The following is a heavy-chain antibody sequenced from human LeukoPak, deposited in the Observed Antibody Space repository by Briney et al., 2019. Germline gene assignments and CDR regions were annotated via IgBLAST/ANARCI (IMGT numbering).Heavy chain of an antibody. CDR3: AKLAVSCIAVAAQGY. Sequence: EASVKVSCKASGYTFTSYGISWVRQAPGQGLEWMGWISAYNGNTNYAQKLQGRVTMTTDTSTSTAYMELRSLRSDDTAVYYCAKLAVSCIAVAAQGYWGQGTLVTVSS. CDR1: GYTFTSYG. J-gene: IGHJ4*02. V-gene: IGHV1-18*01. CDR2: ISAYNGNT. D-gene: IGHD6-19*01.